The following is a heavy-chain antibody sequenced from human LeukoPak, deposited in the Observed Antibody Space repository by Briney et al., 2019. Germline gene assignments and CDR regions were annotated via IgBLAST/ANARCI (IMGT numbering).Heavy chain of an antibody. J-gene: IGHJ3*02. CDR3: ARDRWGFGHYDSIPLAAFDI. CDR2: SYNSGST. Sequence: PSETLSLTCTVSGGSISSYYWSWIRQPAGKGLEWLGRSYNSGSTNYNPSLKSRVTMSLDTSKNQFSLKLSSVTAADTAVYYCARDRWGFGHYDSIPLAAFDIWGQGTMVTVSS. CDR1: GGSISSYY. D-gene: IGHD3-22*01. V-gene: IGHV4-4*07.